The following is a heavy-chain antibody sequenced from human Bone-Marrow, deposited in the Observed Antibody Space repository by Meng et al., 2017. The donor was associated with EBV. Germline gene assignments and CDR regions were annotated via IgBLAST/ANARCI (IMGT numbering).Heavy chain of an antibody. CDR1: GGTFSSYA. J-gene: IGHJ5*02. V-gene: IGHV1-69*01. Sequence: QVELVQSGDEVKKPGPSVKVACKASGGTFSSYAISGVRQAPGQGLEWMGGIIPIFGTANYAQKFQGRVTITADESTSTAYMELSSLRSEDTAVYYCARASAVAGTWWFDPWGQGTLVTVSS. CDR2: IIPIFGTA. D-gene: IGHD6-19*01. CDR3: ARASAVAGTWWFDP.